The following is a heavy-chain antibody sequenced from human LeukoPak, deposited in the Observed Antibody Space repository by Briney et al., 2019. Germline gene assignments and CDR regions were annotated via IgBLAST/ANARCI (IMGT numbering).Heavy chain of an antibody. D-gene: IGHD2-2*01. V-gene: IGHV4-30-4*08. J-gene: IGHJ4*02. Sequence: PSETLSLTCAVYGGSFSGYYWAWIRQPPGKGLEWIGYIYYSGSTYYNPSLKSRVTISVDTSKNQFSLKLSSVTAADTAVYYCAREHHCSSTSCYEFDYWGQGTLVTVSS. CDR2: IYYSGST. CDR1: GGSFSGYY. CDR3: AREHHCSSTSCYEFDY.